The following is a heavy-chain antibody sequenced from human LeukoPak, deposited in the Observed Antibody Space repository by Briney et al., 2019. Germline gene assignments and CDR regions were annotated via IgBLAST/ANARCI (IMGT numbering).Heavy chain of an antibody. Sequence: PGGSLRLSCAASGFTFSSYSMNLVRQAPGKGLEWVSSISSSSSYIYYADSVKGRFTISRDNAKNSLYLQMNSLRAEDTAVYYCARDPRYCSSTSCYIGDYWGQGTLVTVSS. CDR1: GFTFSSYS. J-gene: IGHJ4*02. CDR3: ARDPRYCSSTSCYIGDY. V-gene: IGHV3-21*01. CDR2: ISSSSSYI. D-gene: IGHD2-2*02.